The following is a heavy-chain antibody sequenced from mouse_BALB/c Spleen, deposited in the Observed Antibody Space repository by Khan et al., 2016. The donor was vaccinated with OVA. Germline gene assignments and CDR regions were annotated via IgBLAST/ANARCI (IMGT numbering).Heavy chain of an antibody. V-gene: IGHV5-17*02. CDR2: ISDGSNTI. D-gene: IGHD2-3*01. CDR3: ARTGYYYFDY. Sequence: EVELVEDGGGLVQTGGSRKLSGAASGFTFSGFGMHWVRQTPEKGLEWVAYISDGSNTIYYADTVKGRFTISRDNPKNTLFLQMTSLRSEDTAMYYCARTGYYYFDYWGPGTTLTVSS. CDR1: GFTFSGFG. J-gene: IGHJ2*01.